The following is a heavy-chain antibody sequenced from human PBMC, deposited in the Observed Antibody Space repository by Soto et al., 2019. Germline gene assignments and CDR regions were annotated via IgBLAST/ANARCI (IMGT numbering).Heavy chain of an antibody. CDR2: INPNSGGT. CDR1: GYTFTGYY. J-gene: IGHJ5*02. D-gene: IGHD6-13*01. CDR3: ARDEQLVLSGWFDP. Sequence: ASLKVSCKASGYTFTGYYMHWVRQAPGQGLEWMGWINPNSGGTNYAQKFQGRVTMTRDTSISTAYMELSRLRSDDTAVYYCARDEQLVLSGWFDPWGQGTLVTVSS. V-gene: IGHV1-2*02.